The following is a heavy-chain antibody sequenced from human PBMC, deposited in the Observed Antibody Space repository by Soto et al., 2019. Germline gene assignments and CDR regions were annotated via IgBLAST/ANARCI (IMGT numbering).Heavy chain of an antibody. CDR2: IDYSGST. V-gene: IGHV4-59*01. J-gene: IGHJ6*02. CDR3: ARRPRTHRYGMDV. D-gene: IGHD2-2*01. Sequence: QVQLQESGPGLVKPSETLSLTCTVSGGSISSYYWSWIRQPPGKGLEWIGYIDYSGSTNYNPSLKSRVTISVDTSKNQFSLKLSSVTAADTAVYYCARRPRTHRYGMDVWGQGTTVTVS. CDR1: GGSISSYY.